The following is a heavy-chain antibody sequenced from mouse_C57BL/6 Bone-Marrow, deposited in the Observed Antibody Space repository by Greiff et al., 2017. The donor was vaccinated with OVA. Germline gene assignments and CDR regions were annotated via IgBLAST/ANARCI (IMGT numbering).Heavy chain of an antibody. J-gene: IGHJ4*01. CDR1: GFTFSSYG. CDR2: ISSGGSYT. V-gene: IGHV5-6*02. Sequence: EVMLVESGGDLVKPGGSLKLSCAASGFTFSSYGMSWVRQTPDKRLEWVATISSGGSYTYYPDSVKGRFTISRDNAKNTLYLQMSSLKSEDTAMYYCARLSRGAMDYWGQGTSVTVSS. CDR3: ARLSRGAMDY.